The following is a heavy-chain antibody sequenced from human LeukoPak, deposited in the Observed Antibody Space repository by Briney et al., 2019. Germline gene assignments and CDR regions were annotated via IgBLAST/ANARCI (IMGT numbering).Heavy chain of an antibody. V-gene: IGHV4-34*01. Sequence: SETLSLTCAVYGGSFSGYYWSWIRQPPGKGLEWIGEINHSGSTNYNPSLKSRVTISVDTSKNQFSLKPSSVTAADTAVYYCARGRLYDYVWGSYRYYWFDPWGQGTLVTVSS. CDR2: INHSGST. J-gene: IGHJ5*02. CDR3: ARGRLYDYVWGSYRYYWFDP. CDR1: GGSFSGYY. D-gene: IGHD3-16*02.